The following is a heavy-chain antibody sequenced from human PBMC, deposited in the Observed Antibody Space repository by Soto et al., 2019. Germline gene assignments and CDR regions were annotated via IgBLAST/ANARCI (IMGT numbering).Heavy chain of an antibody. D-gene: IGHD3-16*01. J-gene: IGHJ6*03. CDR2: INHSGST. CDR3: ARGLYVSYYYYYMDV. Sequence: GSLSLTCAVYGGSFSGYYWSWIRQPPGKGLEWIGEINHSGSTNYNPSLKSRVTISVDTSKNQFSLKLSSVTAADTAVYYCARGLYVSYYYYYMDVWGKGTTVTVSS. CDR1: GGSFSGYY. V-gene: IGHV4-34*01.